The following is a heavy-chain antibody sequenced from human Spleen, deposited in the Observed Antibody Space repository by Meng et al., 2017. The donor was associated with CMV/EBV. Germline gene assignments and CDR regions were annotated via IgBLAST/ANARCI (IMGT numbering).Heavy chain of an antibody. CDR2: IYSGGST. V-gene: IGHV3-53*01. J-gene: IGHJ6*02. CDR1: GFTVSSNY. Sequence: GESLKISCAASGFTVSSNYMSWVRQAPGKGLEWVSVIYSGGSTYYADSVKGRFTISRDNSKNTLYLQMSSLRAEDTAVYYCARDYYDSGGYYYTEGYYHGLDVWGQGTTVTVSS. D-gene: IGHD3-22*01. CDR3: ARDYYDSGGYYYTEGYYHGLDV.